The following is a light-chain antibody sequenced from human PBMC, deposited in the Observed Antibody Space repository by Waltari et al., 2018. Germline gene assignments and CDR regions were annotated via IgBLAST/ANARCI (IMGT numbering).Light chain of an antibody. V-gene: IGKV1-39*01. J-gene: IGKJ2*01. Sequence: DIQMTQSPSSLSASVGDRVPITCRASQSISSYLKWYQQKAGKAPKLLIYAASSLQSRVPSRFSGSGSGTDFTLTISSLQPEDFASYYCQQSYSAPYTFGQGTKLEIK. CDR3: QQSYSAPYT. CDR1: QSISSY. CDR2: AAS.